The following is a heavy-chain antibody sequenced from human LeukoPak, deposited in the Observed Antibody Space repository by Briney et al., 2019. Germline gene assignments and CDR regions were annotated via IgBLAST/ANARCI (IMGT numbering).Heavy chain of an antibody. D-gene: IGHD4-17*01. CDR3: TRQAVTTVIDY. Sequence: PGGSLRLSCAASGFTFSGSAMHWVRQASGKGLEWVGRIRSKANSYATAYAASVKGRFTISRDDSKNTAYLQMNSLKTEDTAVYYCTRQAVTTVIDYWGQGTLVTVSS. CDR1: GFTFSGSA. V-gene: IGHV3-73*01. CDR2: IRSKANSYAT. J-gene: IGHJ4*02.